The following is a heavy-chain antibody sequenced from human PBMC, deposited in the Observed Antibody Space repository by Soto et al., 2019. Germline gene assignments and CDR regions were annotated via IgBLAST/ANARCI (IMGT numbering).Heavy chain of an antibody. Sequence: EGHLLESGGGLVQPGGSLRLSCAASGFTLSNYGMNWVRQAPGKGLEWVSGIFGGDAPTYTDSVKGRFTISRDNSKNTLFLQMNSMRFEDTAIYHCAGGITGSGWSIWGQGTLVAVSS. D-gene: IGHD3-10*01. V-gene: IGHV3-23*01. CDR3: AGGITGSGWSI. J-gene: IGHJ4*02. CDR1: GFTLSNYG. CDR2: IFGGDAP.